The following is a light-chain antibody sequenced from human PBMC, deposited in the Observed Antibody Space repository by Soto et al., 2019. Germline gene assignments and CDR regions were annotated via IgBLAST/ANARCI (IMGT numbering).Light chain of an antibody. V-gene: IGKV1-17*01. CDR2: SAS. J-gene: IGKJ1*01. CDR1: QGIRND. CDR3: LQHNTYPRT. Sequence: DIHITQAPSALPLSVLDRFTITLRASQGIRNDLGWYQQKPGKAPKRLIYSASSLQSGVPSRFSGSGSGTEFTLTISSLQPEDFATYYCLQHNTYPRTFGQGTKVDI.